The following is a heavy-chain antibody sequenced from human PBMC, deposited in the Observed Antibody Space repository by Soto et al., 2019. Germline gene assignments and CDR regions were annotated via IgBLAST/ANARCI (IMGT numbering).Heavy chain of an antibody. D-gene: IGHD2-21*02. J-gene: IGHJ6*01. CDR1: GGSFGGYF. V-gene: IGHV4-34*02. CDR2: INHGGIT. Sequence: QVQLQQWGAGLLKPSETLSLTCDVYGGSFGGYFWSWIRQPPGKGLEWIREINHGGITNYNPSLKSRITISVDTSKNQFSLKLSSVTAADAAVYYCARQGAVTVMFYYHGMDVW. CDR3: ARQGAVTVMFYYHGMDV.